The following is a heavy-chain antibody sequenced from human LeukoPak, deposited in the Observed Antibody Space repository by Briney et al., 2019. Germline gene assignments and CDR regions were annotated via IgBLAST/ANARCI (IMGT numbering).Heavy chain of an antibody. CDR3: ARHASFHGNFDY. Sequence: EPSQTLSLTCTVSGGSISSGGYYWSWIRQPPGKALEWIGYIYHSGSTYYNLSLNSRVTISLDRSKNQFSLNLNSVTAADTAMYFCARHASFHGNFDYWGQGTLVTVSS. D-gene: IGHD1-26*01. CDR1: GGSISSGGYY. V-gene: IGHV4-30-2*01. CDR2: IYHSGST. J-gene: IGHJ4*02.